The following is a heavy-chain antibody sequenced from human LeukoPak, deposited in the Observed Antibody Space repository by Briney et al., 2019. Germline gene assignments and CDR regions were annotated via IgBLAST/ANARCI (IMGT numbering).Heavy chain of an antibody. V-gene: IGHV1-2*02. CDR2: INPKSGGT. Sequence: ASVKVSCKASGYTFTGYYMHWVRQAPGQGLEWMGWINPKSGGTNYAQKFQGRVTMTRDTSISTAYMELSRLRSDVTAVYYCAAARYQTHFDYWGQGTLVTVSS. J-gene: IGHJ4*02. CDR3: AAARYQTHFDY. D-gene: IGHD2-15*01. CDR1: GYTFTGYY.